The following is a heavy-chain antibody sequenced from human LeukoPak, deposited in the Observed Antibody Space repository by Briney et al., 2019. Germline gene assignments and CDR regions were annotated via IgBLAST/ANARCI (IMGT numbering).Heavy chain of an antibody. J-gene: IGHJ6*02. CDR3: AKVWFGSGMDV. CDR2: IYSGGST. V-gene: IGHV3-53*01. D-gene: IGHD3-10*01. CDR1: GFTVSSNY. Sequence: PGGSPRLSCAASGFTVSSNYMSWVRQAPGKGLEWVSVIYSGGSTYYADSVKGRFTISRDNSKNTLYLQMNSLRAEDTAVYYCAKVWFGSGMDVWGQGTTVTVSS.